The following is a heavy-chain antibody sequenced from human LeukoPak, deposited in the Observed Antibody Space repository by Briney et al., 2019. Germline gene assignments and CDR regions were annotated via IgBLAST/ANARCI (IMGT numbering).Heavy chain of an antibody. D-gene: IGHD5-18*01. CDR2: ISRSSSYI. V-gene: IGHV3-21*01. Sequence: PGGSLRLSCAASGFTFSSYTMNWVRQAPGKGLEWVSSISRSSSYISYANSVKGRFTISRDNAKNSLYLQMNSLRAEGTAVYYCARDRIQLWSHDYWGQGTLVTVSS. J-gene: IGHJ4*02. CDR1: GFTFSSYT. CDR3: ARDRIQLWSHDY.